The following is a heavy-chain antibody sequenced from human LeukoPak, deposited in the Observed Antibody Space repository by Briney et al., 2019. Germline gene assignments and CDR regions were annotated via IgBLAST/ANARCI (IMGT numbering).Heavy chain of an antibody. CDR1: GGSISSANYY. J-gene: IGHJ4*02. CDR3: ARDRPAMLWEFDY. Sequence: SETLSLTCAVSGGSISSANYYWGWIRQPPGKGLEWVGSIYYSGSTYYNSSLKSRVTISVDTSKNQFSLKLSSVTAADTAMYYCARDRPAMLWEFDYWGQGTLVTVSS. D-gene: IGHD2-2*01. V-gene: IGHV4-39*07. CDR2: IYYSGST.